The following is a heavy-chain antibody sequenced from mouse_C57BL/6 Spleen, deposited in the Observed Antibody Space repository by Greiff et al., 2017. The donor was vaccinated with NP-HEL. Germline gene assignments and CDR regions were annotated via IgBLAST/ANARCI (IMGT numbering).Heavy chain of an antibody. CDR2: ISSGSSTI. D-gene: IGHD2-2*01. J-gene: IGHJ4*01. Sequence: EVHLVESGGGLVKPGGSLKLSCAASGFTFSDYGMHWVRQAPEKGLEWVAYISSGSSTIYYADTVKGRFTISRDNAKNTLFLQMTSLRSEDTAMYYCARRQGYGDAMDYWGQGTSVTVSS. CDR3: ARRQGYGDAMDY. CDR1: GFTFSDYG. V-gene: IGHV5-17*01.